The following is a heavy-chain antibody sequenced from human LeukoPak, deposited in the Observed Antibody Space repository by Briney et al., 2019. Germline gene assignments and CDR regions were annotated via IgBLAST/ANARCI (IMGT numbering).Heavy chain of an antibody. V-gene: IGHV4-38-2*02. D-gene: IGHD1-26*01. CDR3: ARAPLSGTYYTDAFDI. J-gene: IGHJ3*02. CDR2: IYHSGST. Sequence: PSETLSLTCTVSGYSISSGYYWGWIRQPPGKGLEWIGSIYHSGSTYYNPSLKSRVTISPDKSKNQFSLTLTSVTAADTAVYFCARAPLSGTYYTDAFDIWGQGTMVTVSS. CDR1: GYSISSGYY.